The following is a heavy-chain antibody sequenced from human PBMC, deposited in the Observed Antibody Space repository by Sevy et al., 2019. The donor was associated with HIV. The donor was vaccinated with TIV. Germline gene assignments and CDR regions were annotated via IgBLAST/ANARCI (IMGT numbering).Heavy chain of an antibody. D-gene: IGHD5-18*01. J-gene: IGHJ4*02. CDR1: GYTFTDYF. CDR2: INPNSGDT. Sequence: ASVKVSCKASGYTFTDYFMHWVRQAPGQGLEWMGWINPNSGDTKYAQKFQGMVTVTRDTSIRTAYMELSSLRFDDTAVYYCASPGGYRYGSLLDNWGQGTLVTVSS. V-gene: IGHV1-2*02. CDR3: ASPGGYRYGSLLDN.